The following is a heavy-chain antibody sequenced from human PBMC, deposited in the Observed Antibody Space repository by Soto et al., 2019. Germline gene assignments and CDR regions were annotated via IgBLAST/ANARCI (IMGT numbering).Heavy chain of an antibody. D-gene: IGHD2-15*01. J-gene: IGHJ6*02. V-gene: IGHV1-18*01. Sequence: ASVKVSCKASGYTFTSYGISWVRQAPGQGLEWMGWISAYNGNTNYAQKLQGRVTMTTDTSTSTAYTELRSLRSDDTAEYFCASGGGLVNYYLSGMDVWGQGTTVTSP. CDR1: GYTFTSYG. CDR3: ASGGGLVNYYLSGMDV. CDR2: ISAYNGNT.